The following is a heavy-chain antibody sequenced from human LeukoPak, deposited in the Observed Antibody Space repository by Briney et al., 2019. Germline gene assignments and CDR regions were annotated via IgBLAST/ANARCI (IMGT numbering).Heavy chain of an antibody. V-gene: IGHV1-2*02. CDR2: INPNSGGT. CDR1: GYTCTGYY. D-gene: IGHD5-12*01. Sequence: GASVKVSCKASGYTCTGYYMHWVRQAPGQGLEWMGWINPNSGGTNYAQKFQGRVTMTRDTFISTAYMELSRLRSDDTAVYYCARDLVVATGVRQESSDYWGQGTLVTVSS. CDR3: ARDLVVATGVRQESSDY. J-gene: IGHJ4*02.